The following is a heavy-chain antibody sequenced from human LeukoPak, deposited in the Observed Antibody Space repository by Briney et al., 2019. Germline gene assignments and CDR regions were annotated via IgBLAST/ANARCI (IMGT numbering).Heavy chain of an antibody. Sequence: GGSLRLSCAASGFTFSSYSMNWVRQAPGKGLEWVSSISSSSSYIYYADSVKGRFTISRDNAKNSLYLQMNSLRAEDTAVYYCAKDPALMRAFDIWGQGTMVTVSS. J-gene: IGHJ3*02. CDR3: AKDPALMRAFDI. V-gene: IGHV3-21*01. CDR2: ISSSSSYI. CDR1: GFTFSSYS.